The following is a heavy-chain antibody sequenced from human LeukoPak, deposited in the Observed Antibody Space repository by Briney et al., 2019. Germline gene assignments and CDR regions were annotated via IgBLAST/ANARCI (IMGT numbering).Heavy chain of an antibody. V-gene: IGHV1-2*02. CDR1: GYIFTGYY. CDR2: INPNSGGT. J-gene: IGHJ3*02. CDR3: ARGGICNYYAFYI. D-gene: IGHD2/OR15-2a*01. Sequence: ASVKASCKASGYIFTGYYIHWVRQAPGQGLEWMGWINPNSGGTNYAQKFQGRVTMTRDTSISTAYMELSRLRSDDTAVYYCARGGICNYYAFYIWGQGRIVAVSS.